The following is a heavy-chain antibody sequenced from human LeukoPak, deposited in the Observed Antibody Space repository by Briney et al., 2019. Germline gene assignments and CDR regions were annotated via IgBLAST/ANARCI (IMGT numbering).Heavy chain of an antibody. J-gene: IGHJ4*02. V-gene: IGHV1-3*01. CDR2: INAGNGNT. CDR1: GDIFTGYS. CDR3: ARGRYLVATIHFDY. D-gene: IGHD5-12*01. Sequence: ASVMVFCSAAGDIFTGYSMHWVRQAPGQRLEGMGWINAGNGNTKYSQKFEGRVTITRDTSASTAYMELSSMRSEDTAVYYCARGRYLVATIHFDYWGPGTLVTVSS.